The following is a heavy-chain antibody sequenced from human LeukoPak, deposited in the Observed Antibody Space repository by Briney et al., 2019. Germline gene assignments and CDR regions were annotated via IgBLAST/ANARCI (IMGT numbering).Heavy chain of an antibody. Sequence: GGSLRLSCTASGFTFSRYSINWVPQAPGKGLEWVSSITSSSSYINYADSVKGRFTISRDNAKNSLNLQMNSLSAEDTAVYYCARDLFPDNYDSSGYPSYWGQGTLVTVSS. CDR2: ITSSSSYI. J-gene: IGHJ4*02. CDR1: GFTFSRYS. D-gene: IGHD3-22*01. V-gene: IGHV3-21*01. CDR3: ARDLFPDNYDSSGYPSY.